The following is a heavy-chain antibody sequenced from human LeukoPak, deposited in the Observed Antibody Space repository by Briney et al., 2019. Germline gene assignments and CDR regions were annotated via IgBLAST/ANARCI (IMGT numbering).Heavy chain of an antibody. J-gene: IGHJ4*02. CDR1: GVSFGGRY. Sequence: SETLSLTCAVYGVSFGGRYWSWLRQPPGKGLEWIGEINHSGSPNYNPSLKSRVTISVDTSKNQFSLKMTSVTAADTAMYYCARGGSTPFDYWGQGTLVTVSS. V-gene: IGHV4-34*01. CDR3: ARGGSTPFDY. CDR2: INHSGSP. D-gene: IGHD2-15*01.